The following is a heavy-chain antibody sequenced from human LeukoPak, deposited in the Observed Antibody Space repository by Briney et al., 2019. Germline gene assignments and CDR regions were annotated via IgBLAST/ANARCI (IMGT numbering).Heavy chain of an antibody. J-gene: IGHJ3*02. CDR1: GFMFSSYG. CDR2: ILGDGSDK. V-gene: IGHV3-30*19. D-gene: IGHD1-26*01. CDR3: ARDMRGSSRNDAFDI. Sequence: GGSLRLSCATSGFMFSSYGIHWVRQAPGKGLEWVAVILGDGSDKNYADSVEGRFTVSRDKSKNTVYLQMNGLRAEDTALYYCARDMRGSSRNDAFDIWGQGTMVTVSS.